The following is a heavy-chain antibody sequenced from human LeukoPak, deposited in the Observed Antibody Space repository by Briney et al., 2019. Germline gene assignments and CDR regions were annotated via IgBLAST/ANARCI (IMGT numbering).Heavy chain of an antibody. CDR3: TTTSRYGDYGFDY. J-gene: IGHJ4*02. CDR2: IKSKTDGGTT. V-gene: IGHV3-15*01. Sequence: GGSLRLSCAASGFTFSNAWMSRVRQAPGKGLEWVGRIKSKTDGGTTDYAAPVKGRFTISRDDSKNTLYLQMNSLKTEDTAVYYCTTTSRYGDYGFDYWGQGTLVTVPS. CDR1: GFTFSNAW. D-gene: IGHD4-17*01.